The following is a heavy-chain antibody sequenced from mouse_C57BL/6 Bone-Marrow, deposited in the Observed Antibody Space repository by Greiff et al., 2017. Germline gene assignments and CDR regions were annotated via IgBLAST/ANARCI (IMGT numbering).Heavy chain of an antibody. J-gene: IGHJ3*01. D-gene: IGHD4-1*01. CDR3: ARERSGAWFAY. CDR2: IHPNSGST. CDR1: GYTFTSYW. V-gene: IGHV1-64*01. Sequence: VQLQQPGAELVKPGASVKLSCKASGYTFTSYWMHWVKQRPGQGLEWIGMIHPNSGSTNYNEKFKSKATLTVDKSSSTAYMQLSSLTSEDSEVYYCARERSGAWFAYWGQGTLVTVSA.